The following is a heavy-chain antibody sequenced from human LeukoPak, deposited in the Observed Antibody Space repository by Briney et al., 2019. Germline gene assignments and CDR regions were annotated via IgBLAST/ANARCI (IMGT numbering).Heavy chain of an antibody. CDR3: ARYYDFWSGPFDY. D-gene: IGHD3-3*01. V-gene: IGHV1-2*02. CDR1: GYTFTGYY. J-gene: IGHJ4*02. Sequence: ASVKVSCKASGYTFTGYYMHWVRQAPGQGLEWMGWINPNSGGTNYAQKFQGRVTMTGDTSISTAYMELSRLRSDDTAVYYCARYYDFWSGPFDYWGQGTLVTVSS. CDR2: INPNSGGT.